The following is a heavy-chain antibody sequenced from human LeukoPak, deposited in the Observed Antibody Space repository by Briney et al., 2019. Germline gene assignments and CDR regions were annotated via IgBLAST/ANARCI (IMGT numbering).Heavy chain of an antibody. D-gene: IGHD5-12*01. Sequence: PGGSLRLSCAASGFTFSNYGIHWVRQAPGKGLEWVAVILYDGSNKYYADSVQGRFTLSRDNSNNTVYLQMNGLRGEGTAVYYCARGFQYSGYDYFDSWGQGTLVTVSS. J-gene: IGHJ4*02. CDR3: ARGFQYSGYDYFDS. CDR1: GFTFSNYG. V-gene: IGHV3-30*03. CDR2: ILYDGSNK.